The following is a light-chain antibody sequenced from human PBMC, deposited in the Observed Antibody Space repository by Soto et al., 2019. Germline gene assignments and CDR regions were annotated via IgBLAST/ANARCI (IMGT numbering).Light chain of an antibody. Sequence: AIRMTQSPSSFSASTGDRVTITCRASQGISSYLAWYQQKPGKAPKLLIYAASTLQSGVPSRFIGSGSWTDFTLTISCLQSEDFATYYCQQYYSYSLTFGGGTKVEIK. CDR1: QGISSY. CDR3: QQYYSYSLT. J-gene: IGKJ4*01. V-gene: IGKV1-8*01. CDR2: AAS.